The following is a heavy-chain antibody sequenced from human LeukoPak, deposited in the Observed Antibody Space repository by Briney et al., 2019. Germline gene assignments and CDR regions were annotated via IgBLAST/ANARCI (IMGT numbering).Heavy chain of an antibody. CDR3: TRRGSSGTYYVFDS. J-gene: IGHJ4*02. Sequence: GESLKISCQGSGYRFTDHWIAWVRQMPGKGLEWMGMVYPGDSDTRYSPSFQGQVTISAYKSINTAYLQCSSLKASDTAIYYCTRRGSSGTYYVFDSWGQGTLVSVSS. CDR2: VYPGDSDT. CDR1: GYRFTDHW. D-gene: IGHD3-22*01. V-gene: IGHV5-51*01.